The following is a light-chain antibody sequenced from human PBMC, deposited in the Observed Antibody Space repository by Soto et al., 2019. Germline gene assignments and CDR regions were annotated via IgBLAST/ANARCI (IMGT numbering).Light chain of an antibody. CDR1: GSNIGPTYD. V-gene: IGLV1-40*01. Sequence: QSVLTQPPSVSGAPRQRVTISCTGSGSNIGPTYDVHWYQQLPGTAPKLLICGNKNRPSGVPDRFSGSKSGTSASLAITGLQAEDEADYYCLSYDTSLSSPYVFGTGTKVTVL. CDR2: GNK. CDR3: LSYDTSLSSPYV. J-gene: IGLJ1*01.